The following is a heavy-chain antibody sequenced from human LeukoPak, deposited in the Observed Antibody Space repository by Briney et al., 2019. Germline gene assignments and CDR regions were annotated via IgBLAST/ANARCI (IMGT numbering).Heavy chain of an antibody. CDR3: ARVREILFDY. V-gene: IGHV4-59*01. J-gene: IGHJ4*02. D-gene: IGHD1-26*01. Sequence: SETLSLTCTVSGGSICSYYWSWIRQPPGKGLEWIGYIYYSGSTNYNPSLKSRVTISVDTSKNQFSLKLSSVTAADTAVYYCARVREILFDYWGQGALVTVSS. CDR2: IYYSGST. CDR1: GGSICSYY.